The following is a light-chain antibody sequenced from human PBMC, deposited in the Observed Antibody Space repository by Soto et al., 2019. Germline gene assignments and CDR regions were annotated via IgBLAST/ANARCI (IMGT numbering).Light chain of an antibody. CDR2: DNN. CDR3: GTWDSSLSAVV. V-gene: IGLV1-51*01. J-gene: IGLJ2*01. CDR1: SSNIGNNY. Sequence: QSVLTQPPSVSAAPGQKVTSSCSGSSSNIGNNYVSWYQQLPGKAPKLLIYDNNKRPSGIPDRFSGSKSGTSATLGITGLQTGDEADYYCGTWDSSLSAVVFGGGTQLTVL.